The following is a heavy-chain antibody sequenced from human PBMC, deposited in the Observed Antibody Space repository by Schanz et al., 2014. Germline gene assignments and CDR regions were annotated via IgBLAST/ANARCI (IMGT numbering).Heavy chain of an antibody. CDR3: GRHVVPYDAFDI. D-gene: IGHD2-8*01. CDR1: GDSISNYY. CDR2: IYYSGST. Sequence: QVQLHESGPGLVKPSETLSLTCTVSGDSISNYYWTWIRQPPGKGLEWIGKIYYSGSTKYNPSHKTRVTMLVAASKKRFALRLSSVRAADTAVYYCGRHVVPYDAFDIWGQGTVVTVSS. V-gene: IGHV4-59*08. J-gene: IGHJ3*02.